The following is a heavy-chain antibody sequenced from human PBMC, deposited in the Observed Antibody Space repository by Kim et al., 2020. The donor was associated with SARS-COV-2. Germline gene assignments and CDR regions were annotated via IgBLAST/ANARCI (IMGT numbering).Heavy chain of an antibody. D-gene: IGHD2-15*01. Sequence: SETLSLTCTVSGGSISSSSYYWGWIRQPPGKGLEWIGSIYYSGSTYYNPSLKSRVTISVDTSKNQFSLKLSSVTAADTAVYYCARSPRGVVVAATAFDPWGQGTLVTVSS. CDR1: GGSISSSSYY. CDR2: IYYSGST. J-gene: IGHJ5*02. V-gene: IGHV4-39*01. CDR3: ARSPRGVVVAATAFDP.